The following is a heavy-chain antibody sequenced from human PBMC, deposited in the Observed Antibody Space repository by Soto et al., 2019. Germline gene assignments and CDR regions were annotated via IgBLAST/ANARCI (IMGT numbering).Heavy chain of an antibody. V-gene: IGHV4-31*03. CDR3: ARSPPRCCSGGSCYGGLGV. J-gene: IGHJ4*02. Sequence: SETLSLTCTVSGGSISSGGYYWNWIRQHPGKGLEWIGYIYYSGNTYYNPSLKSRVTISVDTSKNQFSLKLSSVTAADTAVYYCARSPPRCCSGGSCYGGLGVWGQGTLVTVSS. CDR2: IYYSGNT. D-gene: IGHD2-15*01. CDR1: GGSISSGGYY.